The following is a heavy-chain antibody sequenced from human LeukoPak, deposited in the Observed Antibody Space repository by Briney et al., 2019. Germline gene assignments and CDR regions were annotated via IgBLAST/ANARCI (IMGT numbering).Heavy chain of an antibody. CDR2: IWYDGSNK. CDR3: ARGGYYDILTGYYFDY. J-gene: IGHJ4*02. CDR1: GFTFSSYG. V-gene: IGHV3-33*01. D-gene: IGHD3-9*01. Sequence: GGSLRLSCAASGFTFSSYGMHWVRQAPGKGLEWVAVIWYDGSNKYYADSVKGRFTIFRDNSKNTLYLQMNSLRAEDTAVYYCARGGYYDILTGYYFDYWGQGTLVTVSS.